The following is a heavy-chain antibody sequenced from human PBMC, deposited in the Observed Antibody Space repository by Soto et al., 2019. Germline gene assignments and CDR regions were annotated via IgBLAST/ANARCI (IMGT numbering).Heavy chain of an antibody. CDR1: GFTFSGYA. CDR2: ISGSGGST. CDR3: AKEGGIDYGSGLDY. Sequence: ELQLLESGGGLVQPGGSLRLSCAASGFTFSGYAMSWVCQAPGKGLEWVSAISGSGGSTYYADSVKGRFTISRDNSKNTLYLQMNSLRAEDTAVYYCAKEGGIDYGSGLDYWGQGTLVTVSS. J-gene: IGHJ4*02. V-gene: IGHV3-23*01. D-gene: IGHD3-10*01.